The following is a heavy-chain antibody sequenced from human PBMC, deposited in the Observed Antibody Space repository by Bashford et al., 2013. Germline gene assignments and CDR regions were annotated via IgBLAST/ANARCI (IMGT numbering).Heavy chain of an antibody. J-gene: IGHJ4*02. CDR2: IYYSGST. CDR1: GGSISSGGYY. D-gene: IGHD2-21*01. Sequence: SETLSLTCTVSGGSISSGGYYWSWIRQHPGKGLEWIGYIYYSGSTYYNPSLKSRVTISVDTSKNQFSLKLSSVTAADTAVYYCARMWGASIPLDYWGQGTLVTVSS. V-gene: IGHV4-31*03. CDR3: ARMWGASIPLDY.